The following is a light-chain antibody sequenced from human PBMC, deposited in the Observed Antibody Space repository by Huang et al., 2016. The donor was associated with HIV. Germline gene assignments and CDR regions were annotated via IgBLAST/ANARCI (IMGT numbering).Light chain of an antibody. CDR2: KIS. V-gene: IGKV1-5*03. J-gene: IGKJ1*01. Sequence: DIQLTQSPSTLSASVGDRLTTTYRASQNISSWLAWYQQKPGKAPKLLIYKISSLESGVPARFSGSGSGTKFTLTINSLQPDDIGTYYCQYGETFGQGSKVEVK. CDR1: QNISSW. CDR3: QYGET.